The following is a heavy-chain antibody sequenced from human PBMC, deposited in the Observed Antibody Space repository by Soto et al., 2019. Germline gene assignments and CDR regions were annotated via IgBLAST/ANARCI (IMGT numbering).Heavy chain of an antibody. V-gene: IGHV5-51*01. CDR1: GYSFPSYW. CDR3: ARQDIVVVPAAIDYYGRDI. J-gene: IGHJ6*02. D-gene: IGHD2-2*01. Sequence: SLQISGQGSGYSFPSYWNGWLRQMSGNGPAWMGIIYPGDSNTRYSPSIQGQVTSSDDKSINTAYRQWSSLKASDTAMYYCARQDIVVVPAAIDYYGRDIWGQGTVVTVSS. CDR2: IYPGDSNT.